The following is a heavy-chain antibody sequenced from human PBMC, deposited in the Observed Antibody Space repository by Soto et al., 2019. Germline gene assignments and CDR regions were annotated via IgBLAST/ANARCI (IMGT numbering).Heavy chain of an antibody. J-gene: IGHJ4*02. D-gene: IGHD2-8*01. V-gene: IGHV3-74*01. CDR3: VRGTNGWRGMDY. CDR2: ITEDGSGT. Sequence: GGSLRLSCSTSGFTFSSYPIHWVRQAPGKGPVWVSRITEDGSGTTYADSVKGRFTVTRDNAKNTMYLQMSGLGAEDTAVYHCVRGTNGWRGMDYWGQGTLVTVSS. CDR1: GFTFSSYP.